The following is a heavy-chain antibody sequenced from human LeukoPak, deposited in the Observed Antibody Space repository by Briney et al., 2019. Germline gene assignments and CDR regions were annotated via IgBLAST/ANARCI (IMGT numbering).Heavy chain of an antibody. CDR3: ARDKIEGPTKLDY. Sequence: GSPRLSCAASGFTFSSYWMSWVRQAPGKGLEWVANIKQDESEKYYVDSLKGRFTISRDNAKNSLYLQMNSLRAEDTAVYYCARDKIEGPTKLDYWGQGILVTVSS. CDR2: IKQDESEK. V-gene: IGHV3-7*01. J-gene: IGHJ4*02. CDR1: GFTFSSYW. D-gene: IGHD1-1*01.